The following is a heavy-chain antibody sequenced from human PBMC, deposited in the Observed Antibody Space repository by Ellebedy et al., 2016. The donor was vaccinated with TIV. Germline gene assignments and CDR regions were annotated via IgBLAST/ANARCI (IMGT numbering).Heavy chain of an antibody. J-gene: IGHJ4*02. Sequence: GGSLRLXXAASGFTFRRHAMHWVRQAPGKGLEWVGVISSDGVNDYYGDSVKGRFTLSRDNSKSTLFLQMNSLRVGDTAVYYCAREGDNSLDHWGQGTLVTVSS. D-gene: IGHD3-16*01. CDR3: AREGDNSLDH. V-gene: IGHV3-30*04. CDR1: GFTFRRHA. CDR2: ISSDGVND.